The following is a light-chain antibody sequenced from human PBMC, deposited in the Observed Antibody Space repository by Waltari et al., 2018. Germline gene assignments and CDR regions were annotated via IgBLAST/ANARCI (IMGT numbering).Light chain of an antibody. CDR3: QQYYSSPHT. Sequence: DIVMTQSPDSLAVSLGERATINCKSSQSVLYSSDNKNYLAWYQQKPGQPPKLLIYWASTRESGVPDRFSGSGSGTVFTLTISSLQAEDVAVFYCQQYYSSPHTFGQGTKLEIK. CDR1: QSVLYSSDNKNY. CDR2: WAS. V-gene: IGKV4-1*01. J-gene: IGKJ2*01.